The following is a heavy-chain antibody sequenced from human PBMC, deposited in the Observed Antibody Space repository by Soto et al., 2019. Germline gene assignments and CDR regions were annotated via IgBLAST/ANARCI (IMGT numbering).Heavy chain of an antibody. CDR1: EYTFATHW. CDR2: ICRGDSDT. CDR3: ARQPPYYYDDDAFDI. Sequence: PGESLKISCKGSEYTFATHWIAWLRQMHGKGLEWMGIICRGDSDTRYSPSFQGEATISAEKSISTAYLQWSSLKASDTAMYYCARQPPYYYDDDAFDIWGQGTMVTVSS. J-gene: IGHJ3*02. V-gene: IGHV5-51*01. D-gene: IGHD3-22*01.